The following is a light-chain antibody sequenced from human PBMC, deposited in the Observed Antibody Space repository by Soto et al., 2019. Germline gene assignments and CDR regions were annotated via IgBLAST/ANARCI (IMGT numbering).Light chain of an antibody. CDR3: QQLNSQPLGLT. Sequence: DIQLTQSPSFLSASVGDRVTITCRASQGISSYLAWYQQKPGKAPKLLIYAASTLQSGVPSRFSGSGSGTEFTLTIISLQPEDFATYYCQQLNSQPLGLTFGGGTKVEIK. V-gene: IGKV1-9*01. J-gene: IGKJ4*01. CDR1: QGISSY. CDR2: AAS.